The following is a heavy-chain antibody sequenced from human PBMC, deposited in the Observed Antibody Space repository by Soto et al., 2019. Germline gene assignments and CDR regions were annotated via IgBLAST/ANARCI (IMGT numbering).Heavy chain of an antibody. CDR2: IYHSGST. V-gene: IGHV4-4*02. J-gene: IGHJ4*02. D-gene: IGHD6-6*01. CDR1: GGSISSSNW. CDR3: ARRGMSISSSSLRRGFDY. Sequence: SETLSLTCAVSGGSISSSNWWSWVRQPPGKGLEWIGEIYHSGSTNYNPSLKSRVTISVDKSKNQFSLKLSSVTAADTAVYYCARRGMSISSSSLRRGFDYCGQATLLTVSS.